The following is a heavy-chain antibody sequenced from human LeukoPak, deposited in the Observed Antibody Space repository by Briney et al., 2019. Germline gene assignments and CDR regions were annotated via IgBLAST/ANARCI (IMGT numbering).Heavy chain of an antibody. CDR1: GFTFGDYA. V-gene: IGHV3-49*04. CDR3: TRGKAGESYYYYYGMDV. D-gene: IGHD3-10*01. CDR2: IRSKAYGGTT. J-gene: IGHJ6*02. Sequence: GGSLRLSCTASGFTFGDYAMSWVRQAPGKGLEWVGFIRSKAYGGTTEYAASVKGRFTISRDDSKSIAYLQMNSLKTEDTAAYYCTRGKAGESYYYYYGMDVWGQGTTVTVSS.